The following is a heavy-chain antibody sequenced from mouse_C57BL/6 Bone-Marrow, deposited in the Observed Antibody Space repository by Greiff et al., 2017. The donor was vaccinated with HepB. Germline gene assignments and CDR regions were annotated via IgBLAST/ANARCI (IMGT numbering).Heavy chain of an antibody. CDR3: ARPYSNVAWFAY. D-gene: IGHD2-5*01. CDR2: ISSGGSYT. V-gene: IGHV5-6*02. Sequence: EVMLVESGGDLVKPGGSLKLSCAASGFTFSSYGMSWVRQTPDKRLEWVATISSGGSYTYYPDSVKGRFTISRDNAKNTLYLQMSSLKSEDTAMYYCARPYSNVAWFAYWGQGTLVTVSA. J-gene: IGHJ3*01. CDR1: GFTFSSYG.